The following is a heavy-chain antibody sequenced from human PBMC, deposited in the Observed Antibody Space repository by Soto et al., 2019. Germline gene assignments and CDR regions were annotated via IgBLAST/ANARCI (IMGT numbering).Heavy chain of an antibody. CDR1: GGSISGYY. Sequence: QVQLEESGPGLVKPSETLSLTCTVSGGSISGYYWSWIRQAPGKGLEWIGYIFYRGSTNYNPSLKSRVTISQDTSKNQFSLKLSSVTAADTAVYYCVRHPGRGYLGYSFDMWGQGTMVTVSS. CDR2: IFYRGST. D-gene: IGHD3-10*01. CDR3: VRHPGRGYLGYSFDM. V-gene: IGHV4-59*01. J-gene: IGHJ3*02.